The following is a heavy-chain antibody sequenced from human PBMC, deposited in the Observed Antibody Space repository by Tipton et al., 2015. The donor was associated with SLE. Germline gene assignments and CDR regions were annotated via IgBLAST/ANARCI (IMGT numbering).Heavy chain of an antibody. Sequence: RSLRLSCAASGFTFSSYAMHWVRQAPGKGLEWVAVISYDGSNKYYADSVKGRFTISRDNSKNTLYLQMISLRAEDTAVYYCARDGSLWWELPYFDYWGQGTLVTVSS. J-gene: IGHJ4*02. D-gene: IGHD2-15*01. CDR3: ARDGSLWWELPYFDY. CDR2: ISYDGSNK. CDR1: GFTFSSYA. V-gene: IGHV3-30*04.